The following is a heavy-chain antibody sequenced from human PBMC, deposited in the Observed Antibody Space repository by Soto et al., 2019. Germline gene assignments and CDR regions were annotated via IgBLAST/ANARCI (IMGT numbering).Heavy chain of an antibody. CDR2: ISSSSSYI. Sequence: GGSLRLSCAASGFTFSSYSMNWVRQAPGKGLEWVSSISSSSSYIYYADSVKGRFTISRDNAKNSLYLQMNSLRAEDTAVYYCARDGRSYYDSSGYYLFDYWGQGTLVTVSS. V-gene: IGHV3-21*01. J-gene: IGHJ4*02. CDR1: GFTFSSYS. CDR3: ARDGRSYYDSSGYYLFDY. D-gene: IGHD3-22*01.